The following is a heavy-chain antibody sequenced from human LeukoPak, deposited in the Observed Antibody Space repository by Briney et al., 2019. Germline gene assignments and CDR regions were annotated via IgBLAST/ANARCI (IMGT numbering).Heavy chain of an antibody. Sequence: GGSLRLSCAASGFTFSSYAMHWVRQAPGKGLEWVAVISFDESNKYYADSVKGRFTISRDNSKNTLYLQMNSLRVEDTAVYYCARWGTSSLDYWGQGTLVTVSS. D-gene: IGHD6-6*01. CDR3: ARWGTSSLDY. V-gene: IGHV3-30*03. CDR2: ISFDESNK. J-gene: IGHJ4*02. CDR1: GFTFSSYA.